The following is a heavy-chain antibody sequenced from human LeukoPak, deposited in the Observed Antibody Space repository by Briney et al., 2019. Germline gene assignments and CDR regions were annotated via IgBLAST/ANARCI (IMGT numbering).Heavy chain of an antibody. J-gene: IGHJ4*02. Sequence: PGGSLRLSCAAAGFTFSRYAMSWVRQAPGKGLEWVAAISESGGTTYYADSVKGRFTISRDNSKNTLNLQVNSLRAEDTAVYYCAKAKCRSTSCYSDYWDQGTLITASS. CDR3: AKAKCRSTSCYSDY. CDR1: GFTFSRYA. D-gene: IGHD2-2*01. CDR2: ISESGGTT. V-gene: IGHV3-23*01.